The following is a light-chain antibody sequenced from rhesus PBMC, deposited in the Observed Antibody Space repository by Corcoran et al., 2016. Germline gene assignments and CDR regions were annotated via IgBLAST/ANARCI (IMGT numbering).Light chain of an antibody. CDR1: QGINNY. J-gene: IGKJ4*01. V-gene: IGKV1-66*01. CDR2: YAS. CDR3: QQYNNIPLT. Sequence: DIQMTQSPSSLSASVGDRVTITCRASQGINNYLSWYQPKPGKAPNPLIYYASDLETGVPSKFSGSGSGTDYTLTISSLQPEDIATYFCQQYNNIPLTFGGGTKVEIK.